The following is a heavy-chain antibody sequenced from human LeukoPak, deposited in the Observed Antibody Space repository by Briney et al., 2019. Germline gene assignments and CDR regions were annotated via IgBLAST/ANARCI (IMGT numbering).Heavy chain of an antibody. CDR3: ARIGYSGGGY. D-gene: IGHD1-26*01. J-gene: IGHJ4*02. CDR1: GYTFTDYF. Sequence: ASVKVSCKASGYTFTDYFIHWVRQAPGQGLEWMGWINPSSGGTNSAQKFQGRVTMTGDTSISTAYMELSSLRSDDTAVYYCARIGYSGGGYWGQGTLVTVSS. V-gene: IGHV1-2*02. CDR2: INPSSGGT.